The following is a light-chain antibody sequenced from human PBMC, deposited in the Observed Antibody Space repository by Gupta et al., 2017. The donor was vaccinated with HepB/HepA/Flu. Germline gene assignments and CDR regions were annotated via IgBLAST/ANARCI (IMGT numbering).Light chain of an antibody. CDR2: DIS. Sequence: QSALTQPRSVSGSPGQSVTISCTGTSSDVGGYNYVSWYQQHPGKAPKLMIYDISKRPSGVPDRCSGSKSGNTASLTISGLQAEDDAYYYCCSYAGSYTLVFGGGTKLTVL. J-gene: IGLJ2*01. V-gene: IGLV2-11*01. CDR1: SSDVGGYNY. CDR3: CSYAGSYTLV.